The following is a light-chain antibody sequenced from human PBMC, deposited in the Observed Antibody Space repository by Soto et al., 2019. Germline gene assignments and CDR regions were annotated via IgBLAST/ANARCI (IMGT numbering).Light chain of an antibody. CDR1: SSNIGAGYD. CDR3: QSYDSSLSGVL. Sequence: QSVLTQPPSVSGAPGQRVTISCTGSSSNIGAGYDVHWYQQLPGTAPKLLIYGNSNRPSWVPDRFSGSTSGTSASLAITGLQAEDEADYYCQSYDSSLSGVLFGGGTKLTVL. V-gene: IGLV1-40*01. J-gene: IGLJ2*01. CDR2: GNS.